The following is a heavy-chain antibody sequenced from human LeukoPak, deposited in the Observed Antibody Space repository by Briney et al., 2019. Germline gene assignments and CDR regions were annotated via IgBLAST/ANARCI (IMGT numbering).Heavy chain of an antibody. V-gene: IGHV3-74*01. CDR1: GFTFSGYW. D-gene: IGHD3/OR15-3a*01. CDR3: AKEGGTRGTFDV. J-gene: IGHJ3*01. CDR2: ITGDGSST. Sequence: GGSLRLSCAASGFTFSGYWMHWVRQVPGKGLVWVSRITGDGSSTTYADSVKGRFTISRDNAKNSLYLQMNSLRAEDTALYYCAKEGGTRGTFDVWGQGTMVTVSS.